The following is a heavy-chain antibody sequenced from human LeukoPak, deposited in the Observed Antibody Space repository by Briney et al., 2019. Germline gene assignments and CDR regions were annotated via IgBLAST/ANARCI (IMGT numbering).Heavy chain of an antibody. J-gene: IGHJ6*02. CDR1: GYTFDDHA. CDR3: ARDVRRRAFNYGMGV. CDR2: ISWNSGNI. Sequence: GGSLRLSCAASGYTFDDHAMHWVRQVPGKGLEWVSGISWNSGNIGYAESVKGRFTISRDNAKNSLYLQMDGLRTEDTALYFCARDVRRRAFNYGMGVWGQGTTVAVSS. V-gene: IGHV3-9*01.